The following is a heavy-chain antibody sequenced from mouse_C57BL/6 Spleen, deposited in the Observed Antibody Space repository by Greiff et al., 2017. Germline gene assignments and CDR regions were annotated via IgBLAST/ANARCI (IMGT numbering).Heavy chain of an antibody. D-gene: IGHD2-2*01. V-gene: IGHV1-52*01. CDR2: IDPSDSET. J-gene: IGHJ4*01. CDR1: GYTFTSYW. CDR3: ARRPGYDYAMDY. Sequence: QVQLKQPGAELVRPGSSVKLSCKASGYTFTSYWMHWVKQRPIQGLEWIGNIDPSDSETHYNQKFKDKATLTVDKSSSTAYMQLSSLTSEDSAVYYCARRPGYDYAMDYWGQGTSVTVSS.